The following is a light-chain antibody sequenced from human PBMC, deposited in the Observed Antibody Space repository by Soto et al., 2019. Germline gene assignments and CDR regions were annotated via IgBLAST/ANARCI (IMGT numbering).Light chain of an antibody. J-gene: IGKJ5*01. V-gene: IGKV1-39*01. Sequence: DIQMTQSPSSLSASLGDRVASTCRASQSISSYLNWYQQKPGKAPKVMIYAASNLQSGVPSRFSGSGSGTDFALTISSLQPEDFATYYCQQGYSTPITFGQGTRLEIK. CDR3: QQGYSTPIT. CDR1: QSISSY. CDR2: AAS.